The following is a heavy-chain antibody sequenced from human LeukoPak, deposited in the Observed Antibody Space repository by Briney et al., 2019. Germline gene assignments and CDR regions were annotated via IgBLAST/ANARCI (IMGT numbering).Heavy chain of an antibody. V-gene: IGHV3-23*01. CDR2: ISGTGSAV. J-gene: IGHJ6*03. Sequence: PGGSRRLSCAASGFSFITYAMNWVRQAPGKGLEWVSGISGTGSAVGYADSVKGRFTVSRDTSKRTVYLQMSGLRVDDTAVYYCVKGSGTHYYFYYMDVRGKGTPVTVSS. CDR1: GFSFITYA. D-gene: IGHD1-26*01. CDR3: VKGSGTHYYFYYMDV.